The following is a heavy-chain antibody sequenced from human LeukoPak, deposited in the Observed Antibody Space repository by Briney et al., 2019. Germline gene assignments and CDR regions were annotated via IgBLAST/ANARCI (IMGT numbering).Heavy chain of an antibody. CDR3: ARDRAAAGTWFDY. Sequence: SVKVSCKASGGTFSNYAINWLRQAPGQGLEWMGGIIPIFGTANYAQKFQGRVTITADESTSTAYMDLSSLRSEDTAVYYCARDRAAAGTWFDYWGQGTLVTVSS. CDR2: IIPIFGTA. D-gene: IGHD6-13*01. J-gene: IGHJ4*02. V-gene: IGHV1-69*13. CDR1: GGTFSNYA.